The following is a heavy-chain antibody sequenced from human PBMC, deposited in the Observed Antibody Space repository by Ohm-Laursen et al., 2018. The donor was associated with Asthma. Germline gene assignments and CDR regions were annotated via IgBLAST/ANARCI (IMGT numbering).Heavy chain of an antibody. CDR1: GYTFTSYG. V-gene: IGHV1-18*04. J-gene: IGHJ4*02. CDR2: ISAYNGNT. D-gene: IGHD2-15*01. Sequence: GASVKVSCKASGYTFTSYGISWVRQAPGQGLEWMGWISAYNGNTNYAQKLQGRVTMTTDTSTSTAYMELRSLRSDDTAVYYCAREDCSGGSCAAIDYWGQGTLVTVSS. CDR3: AREDCSGGSCAAIDY.